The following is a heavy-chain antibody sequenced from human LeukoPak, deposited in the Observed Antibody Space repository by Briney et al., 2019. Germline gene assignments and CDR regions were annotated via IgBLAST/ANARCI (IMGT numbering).Heavy chain of an antibody. D-gene: IGHD6-19*01. CDR1: GGSFSGYY. Sequence: PSETLSLTCAVYGGSFSGYYWSWIRQPPGKGLEWIGEINHSGSTNYNPSLKSRVTISVDTSKNQFSLKLSSVTAADTAVYYCARGRWSSGWYNPYYFDYWGQGTLVTVSS. J-gene: IGHJ4*02. CDR3: ARGRWSSGWYNPYYFDY. V-gene: IGHV4-34*01. CDR2: INHSGST.